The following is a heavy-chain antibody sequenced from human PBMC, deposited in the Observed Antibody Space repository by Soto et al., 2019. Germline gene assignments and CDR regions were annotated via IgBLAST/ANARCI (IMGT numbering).Heavy chain of an antibody. CDR2: IIPIFGTA. Sequence: AASVKVSCKASGGTFSSYAISWVRQAPGQGLEWMGGIIPIFGTANYAQKFQGRVTITADESTSTAYMELSSLRSEDTAVYYCASCSSSWAPFDYWGQGTLVTVSS. CDR1: GGTFSSYA. J-gene: IGHJ4*02. D-gene: IGHD6-13*01. CDR3: ASCSSSWAPFDY. V-gene: IGHV1-69*13.